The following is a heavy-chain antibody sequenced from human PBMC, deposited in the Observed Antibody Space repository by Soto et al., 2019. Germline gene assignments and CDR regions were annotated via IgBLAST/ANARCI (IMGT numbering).Heavy chain of an antibody. D-gene: IGHD6-19*01. J-gene: IGHJ4*02. Sequence: EVQLLESGGDLAQPGGSLRLICAASGFTCSNYAMTWVRQSPGKGLEWVSTITSAGSTFYGDTVKGRFTISRDNSKSTLYLQMNSLGAEDTAVYYCAKTDKFHSQSSGWANRFDSWGQGTLVTVSS. CDR1: GFTCSNYA. V-gene: IGHV3-23*01. CDR3: AKTDKFHSQSSGWANRFDS. CDR2: ITSAGST.